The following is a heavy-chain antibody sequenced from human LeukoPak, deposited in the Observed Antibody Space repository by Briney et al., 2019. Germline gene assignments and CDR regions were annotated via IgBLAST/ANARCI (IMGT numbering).Heavy chain of an antibody. CDR1: GGSIRTGDYS. D-gene: IGHD3-10*01. V-gene: IGHV4-30-2*01. CDR2: IYHSGST. Sequence: PSETLSLSCAVSGGSIRTGDYSWNWVRQPPGKGLEWIGYIYHSGSTYYAPSLKSRVTISVDRSKNQFSLKLTSVTAADTAVYYCARALGYYGSGSPYFDNWGQGTLVTVSS. J-gene: IGHJ4*02. CDR3: ARALGYYGSGSPYFDN.